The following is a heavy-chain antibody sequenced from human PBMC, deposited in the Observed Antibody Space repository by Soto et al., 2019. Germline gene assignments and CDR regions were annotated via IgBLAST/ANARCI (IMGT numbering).Heavy chain of an antibody. D-gene: IGHD6-6*01. CDR2: ISSSSSTI. V-gene: IGHV3-48*02. CDR1: GFTFSSYS. CDR3: ARPEYSSSSYGMDV. J-gene: IGHJ6*02. Sequence: EVQLVEWGGGLVQPGGSLRLSCAASGFTFSSYSMNWVRQAPGKGLEWVSYISSSSSTIYYADSVKGRFTISRDNAKNSLYLQMNSLRDEDTAVYYSARPEYSSSSYGMDVWGQGTTVTVSS.